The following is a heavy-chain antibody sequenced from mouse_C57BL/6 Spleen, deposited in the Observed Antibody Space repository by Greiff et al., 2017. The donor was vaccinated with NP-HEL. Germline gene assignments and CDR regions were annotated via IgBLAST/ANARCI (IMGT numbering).Heavy chain of an antibody. CDR1: GYSITSGYY. CDR3: AREGN. CDR2: ISYDGSN. Sequence: EVKLLESGPGLVKPSQSLSLTCSVTGYSITSGYYWNWIRQFPGNKLEWMGYISYDGSNNYNPSLKNRISITRDTSKNQFFLKLNSVTTEDTATYYCAREGNWGQGTLVTVSA. V-gene: IGHV3-6*01. J-gene: IGHJ3*01.